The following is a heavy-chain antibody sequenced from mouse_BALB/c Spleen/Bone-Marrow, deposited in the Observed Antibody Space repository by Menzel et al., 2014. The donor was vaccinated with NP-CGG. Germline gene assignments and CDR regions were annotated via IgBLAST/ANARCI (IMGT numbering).Heavy chain of an antibody. Sequence: VQGVESGAELVKPGASVQLSCTASGYTFTSYYMYWVKQRPGQGLEWIGEIKPSNGRINFKEKFMSKATLTVDNSSSIAYMQLRSLTSEDSAVYCCTLLLRRPYWGQGTLVTVS. D-gene: IGHD1-1*01. CDR3: TLLLRRPY. CDR1: GYTFTSYY. J-gene: IGHJ3*01. V-gene: IGHV1S81*02. CDR2: IKPSNGRI.